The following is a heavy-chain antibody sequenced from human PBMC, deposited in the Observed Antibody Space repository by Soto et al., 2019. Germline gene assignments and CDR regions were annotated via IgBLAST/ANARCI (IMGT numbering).Heavy chain of an antibody. CDR2: IWYDGSNQ. V-gene: IGHV3-33*01. Sequence: QVQLVESGGGVVRPGRSLRLSCAASGFTFSSYGMHWVRQAPGKGLEWVAVIWYDGSNQYYADSVKGRFTISRDNSKNTLYLQMNSLRAEDTAVYYCARDRQQLVRYYFAYWGQGTLVTVSS. D-gene: IGHD6-13*01. CDR3: ARDRQQLVRYYFAY. CDR1: GFTFSSYG. J-gene: IGHJ4*02.